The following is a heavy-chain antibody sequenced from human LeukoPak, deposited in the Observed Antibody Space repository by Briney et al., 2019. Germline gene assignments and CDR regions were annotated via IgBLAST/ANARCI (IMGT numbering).Heavy chain of an antibody. CDR3: ATDAYYYDSSGYSTSVHYFDY. CDR2: INPNSGGT. V-gene: IGHV1-2*06. CDR1: GYTFTGYY. J-gene: IGHJ4*02. Sequence: GASVKVSCKASGYTFTGYYMHWVRQAPGQGLEWMGRINPNSGGTNYAQKFQGRVTMTRDTSISTAYMELSRLTSDDTAVYYCATDAYYYDSSGYSTSVHYFDYWGQRTLVTVSS. D-gene: IGHD3-22*01.